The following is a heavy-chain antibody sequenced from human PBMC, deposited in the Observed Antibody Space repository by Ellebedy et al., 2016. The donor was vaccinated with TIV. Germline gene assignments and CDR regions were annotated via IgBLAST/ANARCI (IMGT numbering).Heavy chain of an antibody. CDR1: GFTFSNYA. Sequence: PGGSLRLSCAASGFTFSNYAMSWVRQAPGKGLEWVSDFFSYDGSTHYADSVKGRFTISRDNSKNTLYLQMSSLRAEDTAVYYCAKFSGRDFRKYYLDNWGQGTLVTVSS. CDR2: FFSYDGST. CDR3: AKFSGRDFRKYYLDN. J-gene: IGHJ4*02. V-gene: IGHV3-23*01. D-gene: IGHD5-12*01.